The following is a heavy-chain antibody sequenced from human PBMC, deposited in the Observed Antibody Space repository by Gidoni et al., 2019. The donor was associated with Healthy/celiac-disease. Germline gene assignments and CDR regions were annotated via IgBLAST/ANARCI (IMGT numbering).Heavy chain of an antibody. V-gene: IGHV3-23*01. J-gene: IGHJ6*02. Sequence: EVQLLESGGGLVQPGGSLRLSCAASGFTFSSYAMSWVRQAPGPGLEWFSAISGSGGSTYYADSVKGRFTISRDNSKNTLYLQMNSLRAEDTAVYYCAKNSGSYYYYYYYGMDVWGQGTTVTVSS. D-gene: IGHD1-26*01. CDR3: AKNSGSYYYYYYYGMDV. CDR2: ISGSGGST. CDR1: GFTFSSYA.